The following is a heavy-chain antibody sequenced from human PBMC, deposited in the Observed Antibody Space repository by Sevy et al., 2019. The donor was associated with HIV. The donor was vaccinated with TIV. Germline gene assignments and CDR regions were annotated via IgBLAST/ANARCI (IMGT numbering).Heavy chain of an antibody. CDR1: GFTFSNYA. V-gene: IGHV3-23*01. Sequence: GGSLRLSCAASGFTFSNYAMSWVRQAPGKGLEWVSAISGSGGSTYDAVSVKGRFTISRDNSKNTLFLQMNSLRAEDTAVYFCAKWSELPSSPFDYWGQRTLVTVSS. J-gene: IGHJ4*02. CDR3: AKWSELPSSPFDY. CDR2: ISGSGGST. D-gene: IGHD1-26*01.